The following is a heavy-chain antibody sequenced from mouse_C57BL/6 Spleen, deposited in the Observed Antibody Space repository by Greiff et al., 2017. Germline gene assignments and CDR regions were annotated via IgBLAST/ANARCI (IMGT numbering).Heavy chain of an antibody. CDR1: GFNIKDDY. D-gene: IGHD2-14*01. Sequence: VQLQQSGAELVRPGASVKLSCTASGFNIKDDYMHWVKQRPEQGLEWIGWIDPENGDTKYASKFQGKATITADTSSNTAYLQLSSLTSEDTAVYYCTTRYGLDYWGQGTTLTVSS. CDR2: IDPENGDT. CDR3: TTRYGLDY. V-gene: IGHV14-4*01. J-gene: IGHJ2*01.